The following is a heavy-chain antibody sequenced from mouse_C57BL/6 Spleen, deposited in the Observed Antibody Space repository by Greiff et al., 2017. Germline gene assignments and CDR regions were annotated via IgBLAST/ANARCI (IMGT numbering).Heavy chain of an antibody. CDR1: GFTFSDYG. D-gene: IGHD1-1*01. V-gene: IGHV5-17*01. Sequence: EVKVEESGGGLVKPGGSLKLSCAASGFTFSDYGMHWVRQAPEKGLEWVAYISSGSSTIYYADTVKGRFTISRDNAKNTLFLQMTSLRSEDTAMYYCARPSLLGYFDVWGTGTTVTVSS. CDR3: ARPSLLGYFDV. CDR2: ISSGSSTI. J-gene: IGHJ1*03.